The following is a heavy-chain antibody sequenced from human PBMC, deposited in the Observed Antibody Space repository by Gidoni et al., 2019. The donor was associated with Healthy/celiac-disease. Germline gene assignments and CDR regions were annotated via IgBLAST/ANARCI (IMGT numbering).Heavy chain of an antibody. CDR2: IKQEGSEK. J-gene: IGHJ6*02. CDR1: GFTFSSYW. Sequence: EVQLVESGGGLVQPGGSLRLSCAASGFTFSSYWMSWVRQAPGKGLEWVANIKQEGSEKYYVDSVKGRFNISRDNAKNSLYLQMNSLRAEDTAVYYCARVESSGWYRSYYYYGMDVWGQGTTVTVSS. D-gene: IGHD6-19*01. CDR3: ARVESSGWYRSYYYYGMDV. V-gene: IGHV3-7*01.